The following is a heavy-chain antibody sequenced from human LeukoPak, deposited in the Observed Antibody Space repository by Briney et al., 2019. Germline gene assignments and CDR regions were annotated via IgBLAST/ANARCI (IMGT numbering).Heavy chain of an antibody. Sequence: SETLSLTCTVSGGSISSGDYYWSWIRQPPGKGLEWIGEINHSGSTNYNPSLKSRVTISVDTSKNQFSLKLSSVTAADTAVYYCASRLRWPYDAFDIWGQGTMVTVSS. J-gene: IGHJ3*02. D-gene: IGHD4-23*01. CDR2: INHSGST. CDR3: ASRLRWPYDAFDI. CDR1: GGSISSGDYY. V-gene: IGHV4-39*07.